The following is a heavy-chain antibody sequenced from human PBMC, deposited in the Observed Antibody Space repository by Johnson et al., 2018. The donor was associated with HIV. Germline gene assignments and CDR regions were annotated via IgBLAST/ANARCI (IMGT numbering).Heavy chain of an antibody. D-gene: IGHD1-26*01. CDR2: ISYAGSNK. V-gene: IGHV3-30*04. J-gene: IGHJ3*02. CDR3: ARGGGRWGIDAFDI. Sequence: VQLLESGGGVVQPGRSLRLSCAASGFTFSSYAMHWVRQAPGKGLEWVAVISYAGSNKYYADSVKGRFTISRDNSKNTLYLQMNSLRAEDTAVYYCARGGGRWGIDAFDIWGQGTMVTVSS. CDR1: GFTFSSYA.